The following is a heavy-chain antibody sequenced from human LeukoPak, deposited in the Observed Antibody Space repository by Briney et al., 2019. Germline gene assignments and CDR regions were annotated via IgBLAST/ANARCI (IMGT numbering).Heavy chain of an antibody. CDR2: ISSSSSYI. J-gene: IGHJ3*02. Sequence: GGSLGLSCAASGFTFSSYSMNWVRQAPGKGLEWVSSISSSSSYIYYADSVKGRFTISRDSAKNSLYLQMNSLRAEDTAVYYCAREVGASNDAFDIWGQGTMVTVSS. CDR3: AREVGASNDAFDI. V-gene: IGHV3-21*01. CDR1: GFTFSSYS. D-gene: IGHD1-26*01.